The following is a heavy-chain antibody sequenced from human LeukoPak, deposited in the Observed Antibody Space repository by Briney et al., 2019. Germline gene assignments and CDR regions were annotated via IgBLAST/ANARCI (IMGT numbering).Heavy chain of an antibody. J-gene: IGHJ3*02. CDR2: IYYSGST. CDR3: ASSDYRDAFDI. Sequence: SETLSLTCTVSGCSISSYCWSWIRQPPGKGLEWIGYIYYSGSTNYNPSLKSRVTISVDTSKNQFSLKLSSVTAADTAVYYCASSDYRDAFDIWGQGTMVTVSS. CDR1: GCSISSYC. V-gene: IGHV4-59*01. D-gene: IGHD4-17*01.